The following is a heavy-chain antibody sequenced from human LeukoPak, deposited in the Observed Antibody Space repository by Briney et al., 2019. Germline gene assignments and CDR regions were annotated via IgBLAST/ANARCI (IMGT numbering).Heavy chain of an antibody. Sequence: PGGSLRLSCAASGFTFSSYWMTWVRQAPGKGLEWVSSISSSSSYIYYADSVKGRFTISRDNAKNSLYLQMNSLRAEDTAVYYCARVSSGWHGDYWGQGTLVTVSS. CDR1: GFTFSSYW. V-gene: IGHV3-21*01. J-gene: IGHJ4*02. CDR2: ISSSSSYI. D-gene: IGHD6-19*01. CDR3: ARVSSGWHGDY.